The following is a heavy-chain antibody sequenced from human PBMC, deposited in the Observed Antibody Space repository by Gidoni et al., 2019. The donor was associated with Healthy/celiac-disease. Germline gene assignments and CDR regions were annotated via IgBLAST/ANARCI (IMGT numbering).Heavy chain of an antibody. CDR1: GFTFSSYA. V-gene: IGHV3-23*01. CDR2: ISGSGGST. J-gene: IGHJ4*02. D-gene: IGHD6-19*01. Sequence: VQLLASGGGLVQPGGSLSLSCAASGFTFSSYAMSWVRQAPGKGLEWVSAISGSGGSTYYADSVKGRFTISRDNSKNTLYLQMNSLRAEDTAVYYCASPTWQWLVWGFDYWGQGTLVTVSS. CDR3: ASPTWQWLVWGFDY.